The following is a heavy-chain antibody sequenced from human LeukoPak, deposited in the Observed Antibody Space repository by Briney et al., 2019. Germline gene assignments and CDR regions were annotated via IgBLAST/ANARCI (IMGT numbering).Heavy chain of an antibody. CDR2: INSGGDTI. CDR1: GFTYSTFE. D-gene: IGHD1-26*01. V-gene: IGHV3-48*03. Sequence: PEGSLRLSCAASGFTYSTFEMNWVRQAPGKGLEWISYINSGGDTIYYADSVKGRFTVSRDNAKNSLYLQMNSLRAEDTAVYYCASLWELHYWGQGTLVTVSS. J-gene: IGHJ4*02. CDR3: ASLWELHY.